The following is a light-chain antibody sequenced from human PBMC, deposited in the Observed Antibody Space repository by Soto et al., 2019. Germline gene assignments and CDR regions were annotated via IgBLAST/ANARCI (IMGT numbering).Light chain of an antibody. CDR3: QQRGNWPPTWT. Sequence: EIVLTQSPATLSLSPGERATLSCRASQSIGYYLAWYQEKPGQAPRLLIYDASIRATGIPARFSGSWSGTDFILTINGLEPEDSAVYYCQQRGNWPPTWTFGQGTKVEIK. CDR2: DAS. V-gene: IGKV3-11*01. J-gene: IGKJ1*01. CDR1: QSIGYY.